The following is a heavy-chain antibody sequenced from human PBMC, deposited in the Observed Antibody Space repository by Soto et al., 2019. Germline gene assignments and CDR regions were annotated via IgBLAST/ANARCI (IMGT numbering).Heavy chain of an antibody. CDR3: AIVVVPAAIPIDY. Sequence: QVQLQQWGAGLLKPSETLSLTCAVYGGSFSGYYWSWIRQPPGKGLEWIGEINHSGSTNYNPSLKCRVTISVDTSKNQFSLKLSSVTAADTAVYYCAIVVVPAAIPIDYWGQGTLVTVSS. V-gene: IGHV4-34*01. CDR1: GGSFSGYY. J-gene: IGHJ4*02. CDR2: INHSGST. D-gene: IGHD2-2*01.